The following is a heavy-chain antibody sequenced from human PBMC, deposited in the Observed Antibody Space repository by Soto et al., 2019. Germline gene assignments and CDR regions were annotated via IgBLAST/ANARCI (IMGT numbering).Heavy chain of an antibody. D-gene: IGHD1-20*01. CDR2: FSVGGGGI. V-gene: IGHV3-23*01. Sequence: EVQLLESGGGLVQPGGSLRLSCAASGFTFSSYSMSWVRQAPGKGLEWVSTFSVGGGGIYVADSVKGRFTISRDNSKNTLYLQMNSLRAEDTAIYYCAKRRRLNWIKDGFDIWGQGTMVTVSS. CDR1: GFTFSSYS. J-gene: IGHJ3*02. CDR3: AKRRRLNWIKDGFDI.